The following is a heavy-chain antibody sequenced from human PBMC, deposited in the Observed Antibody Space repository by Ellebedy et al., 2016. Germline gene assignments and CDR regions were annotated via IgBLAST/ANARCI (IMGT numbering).Heavy chain of an antibody. Sequence: GGSLRLXCAASGFSFSDYYMSWIRQAPGKGLEWISYTRSNGSTIYYADSVKGRFTISRDNTKNSLYLQMNSLRAEDTAVYYCARERREYYYYYYIDVWGKGTTVTVSS. CDR2: TRSNGSTI. CDR1: GFSFSDYY. CDR3: ARERREYYYYYYIDV. V-gene: IGHV3-11*01. J-gene: IGHJ6*03.